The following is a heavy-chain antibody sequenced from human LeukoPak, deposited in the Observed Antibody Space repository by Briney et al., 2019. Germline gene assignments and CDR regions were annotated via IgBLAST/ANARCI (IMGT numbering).Heavy chain of an antibody. J-gene: IGHJ5*02. CDR3: ARDRLMNWFDP. V-gene: IGHV1-18*01. CDR2: ISAYNGNT. D-gene: IGHD6-25*01. CDR1: GYTFSGQY. Sequence: ASVKVSCKASGYTFSGQYIHWVRQAPGQGLEWMGWISAYNGNTNYAQKLQGRVTMTTDASTSTAYMELRSLRSDDTAVYYCARDRLMNWFDPWGQGTLVTVSS.